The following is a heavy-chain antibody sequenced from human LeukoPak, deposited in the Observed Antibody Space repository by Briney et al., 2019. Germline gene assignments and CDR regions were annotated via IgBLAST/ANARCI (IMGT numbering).Heavy chain of an antibody. D-gene: IGHD3-9*01. Sequence: GGSLRLSCAVSGFTFSSFEMNWVRLAPGKGLEWVSYISSSGSTKYYADSVKGRFTISRDNSKNTLYLQMNSLRAEDTAVYYCARCWDYYDILTAGYYYYMDVWGKGTTVTISS. CDR3: ARCWDYYDILTAGYYYYMDV. CDR2: ISSSGSTK. V-gene: IGHV3-48*03. J-gene: IGHJ6*03. CDR1: GFTFSSFE.